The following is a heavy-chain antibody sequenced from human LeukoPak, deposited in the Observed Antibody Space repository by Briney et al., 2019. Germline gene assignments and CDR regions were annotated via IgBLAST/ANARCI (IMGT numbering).Heavy chain of an antibody. Sequence: GASVKVSCKASGYTFTGYYMHWVRQAPGQGLEWMGRINPNSGGTNYAQKFQGRVTMTRDTSIRTAYMELSRLRSDDTAVYYCARTSINPQWLASTNWFDPWGQGTLVTVSS. CDR1: GYTFTGYY. V-gene: IGHV1-2*06. CDR3: ARTSINPQWLASTNWFDP. J-gene: IGHJ5*02. D-gene: IGHD6-19*01. CDR2: INPNSGGT.